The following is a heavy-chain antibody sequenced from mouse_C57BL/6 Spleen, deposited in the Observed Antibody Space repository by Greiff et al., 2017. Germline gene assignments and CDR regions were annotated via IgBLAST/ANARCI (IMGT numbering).Heavy chain of an antibody. CDR2: IYPGDGDT. CDR3: AREDDGYYPCYFDY. CDR1: GYAFSSYW. Sequence: VKLVESGAELVKPGASVKISCKASGYAFSSYWMNWVKQRPGKGLEWIGQIYPGDGDTNYNGKFKGKATLTADKSSSTAYMQLSSLTSEDSAVYFCAREDDGYYPCYFDYWGQGTTLTVSS. D-gene: IGHD2-3*01. V-gene: IGHV1-80*01. J-gene: IGHJ2*01.